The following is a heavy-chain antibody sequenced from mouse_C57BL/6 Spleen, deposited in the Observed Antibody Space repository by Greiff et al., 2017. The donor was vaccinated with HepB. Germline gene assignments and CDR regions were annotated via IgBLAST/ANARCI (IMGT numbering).Heavy chain of an antibody. V-gene: IGHV1-42*01. CDR3: ALYDGYFYAMDY. Sequence: EVQLQQSGPELVKPGASVKISCKASGYSFTGYYMNWVKQSPEKSLEWIGEINPSTGGTTYNQKFKAKATLTVDKSSSTAYMQLKILTSEDSAVYSCALYDGYFYAMDYWGQGTSVTVSS. D-gene: IGHD2-3*01. CDR2: INPSTGGT. J-gene: IGHJ4*01. CDR1: GYSFTGYY.